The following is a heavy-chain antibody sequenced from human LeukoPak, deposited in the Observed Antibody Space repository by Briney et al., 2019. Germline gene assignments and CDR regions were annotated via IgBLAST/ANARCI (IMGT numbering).Heavy chain of an antibody. CDR1: GYTFTSYY. V-gene: IGHV1-46*01. J-gene: IGHJ6*02. CDR2: INPSGGST. CDR3: ARSVIPLGMDV. D-gene: IGHD2-21*01. Sequence: EASVTVSCKASGYTFTSYYMHWVRQAPGQGLEWMGIINPSGGSTSYAQKFQGRVTMTRDTSTSTVHMELSSLRSEDTAVYYCARSVIPLGMDVWGQGTTVTVSS.